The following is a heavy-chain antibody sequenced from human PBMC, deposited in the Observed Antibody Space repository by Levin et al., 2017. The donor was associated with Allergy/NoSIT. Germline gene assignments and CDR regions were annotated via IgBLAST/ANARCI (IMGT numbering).Heavy chain of an antibody. CDR2: IKSKTDGWTT. J-gene: IGHJ4*02. CDR3: TGQGLVRGY. V-gene: IGHV3-15*01. CDR1: GFTFSNAW. D-gene: IGHD6-19*01. Sequence: PGGSLRLSCAASGFTFSNAWMSWVRQAPGKGLEWVGRIKSKTDGWTTDYAAPVKGRFTISRDDSKNTLYLQMNSLKTEDTAVYYCTGQGLVRGYWGQGTLVTVSS.